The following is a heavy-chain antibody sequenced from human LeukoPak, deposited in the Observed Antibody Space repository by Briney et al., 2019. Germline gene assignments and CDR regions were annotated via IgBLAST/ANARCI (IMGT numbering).Heavy chain of an antibody. CDR1: GYTLSGYY. CDR3: ARKREGAYGMDV. D-gene: IGHD1-26*01. V-gene: IGHV1-2*02. Sequence: ASVKVSRKASGYTLSGYYIHWVRQAPGQGLEWMGWINPNSGDTNYAQDFQGRVTMTRDTSITTAYMELSRLRSDDTALYYCARKREGAYGMDVWGQGTTVTVSS. CDR2: INPNSGDT. J-gene: IGHJ6*02.